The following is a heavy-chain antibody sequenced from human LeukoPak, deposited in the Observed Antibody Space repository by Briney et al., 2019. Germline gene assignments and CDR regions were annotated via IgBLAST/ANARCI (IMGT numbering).Heavy chain of an antibody. J-gene: IGHJ4*02. V-gene: IGHV4-59*08. CDR2: IYYSGST. D-gene: IGHD5-12*01. CDR1: GGSIGFNY. Sequence: SETLSLTCSVSGGSIGFNYWSWIRQPPGKGLEWIGYIYYSGSTNYNPSLKSRVTISVDTSNNQFSLKLSSVTAADTAVYYCARHSGSAYSQYVYWGQGTLVTVSS. CDR3: ARHSGSAYSQYVY.